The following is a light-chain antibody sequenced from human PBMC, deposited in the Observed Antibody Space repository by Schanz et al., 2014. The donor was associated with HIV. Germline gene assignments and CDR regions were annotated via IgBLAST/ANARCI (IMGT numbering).Light chain of an antibody. V-gene: IGLV1-51*01. CDR2: LNN. CDR3: GTWENTLTGEI. CDR1: YSNIGNNY. J-gene: IGLJ2*01. Sequence: QSVLTQPPSVSAAPGQKVTITCSGTYSNIGNNYVSWHQQFPGAAPRLLMYLNNQRPSGIPDRFSGSKSGTSATLVISDLQTGDEADYYCGTWENTLTGEIFGGGTKLTVL.